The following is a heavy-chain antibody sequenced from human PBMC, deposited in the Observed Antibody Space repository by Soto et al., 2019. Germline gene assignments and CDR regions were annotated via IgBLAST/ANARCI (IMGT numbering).Heavy chain of an antibody. CDR3: ARDDLVVDNVLDH. V-gene: IGHV3-33*01. CDR1: GFSFSAHG. J-gene: IGHJ4*02. Sequence: QVQLVESGGGVVRPGTSLRLSCAATGFSFSAHGMHWVRQAPGKGLEWLAVINDGSEEGYADSVRGRFTISRDNARNILYLQMDNLRAEDSALYYCARDDLVVDNVLDHWGQGTLVTVYS. CDR2: INDGSEE. D-gene: IGHD1-1*01.